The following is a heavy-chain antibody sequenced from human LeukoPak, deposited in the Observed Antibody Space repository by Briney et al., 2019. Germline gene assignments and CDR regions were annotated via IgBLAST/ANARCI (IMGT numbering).Heavy chain of an antibody. CDR1: GGSISSYY. CDR2: IYYSGST. J-gene: IGHJ4*02. V-gene: IGHV4-59*01. Sequence: SETLSLTCTVSGGSISSYYWSWIRQPPGKGLEWIGYIYYSGSTNYNPSLRGRVTISVDTSKNQFSLKLSSVTAADTAVYYCARLVQVGATNFDYWGQGTLVTVSS. D-gene: IGHD1-26*01. CDR3: ARLVQVGATNFDY.